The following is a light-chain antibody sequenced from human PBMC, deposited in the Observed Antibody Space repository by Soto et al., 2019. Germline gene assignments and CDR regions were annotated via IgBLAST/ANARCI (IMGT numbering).Light chain of an antibody. CDR3: QQRSNWAYT. V-gene: IGKV3-11*01. Sequence: EIVLTQSPATLSLSPGERATLSCRASQSLSDHLAWYQQTPGQAPRLLIYDASNRATGIPARFSGSGSGTDFTLTINSLEPEDFAVYYCQQRSNWAYTFGQGTKLEIK. CDR1: QSLSDH. J-gene: IGKJ2*01. CDR2: DAS.